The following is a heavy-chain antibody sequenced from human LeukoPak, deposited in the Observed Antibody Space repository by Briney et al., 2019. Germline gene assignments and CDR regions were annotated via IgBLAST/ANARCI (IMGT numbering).Heavy chain of an antibody. J-gene: IGHJ4*02. D-gene: IGHD3-9*01. CDR1: GFTVSSNY. CDR3: AKSHYDILTGYKNEIDY. Sequence: PGGSLRLSCAASGFTVSSNYMSWVRQAPGKGLEWVSVIYSGGSTYYADSVKGRFTISRDNSKNTLYLQMNSLRAEDTALYYCAKSHYDILTGYKNEIDYWGQGTLVTVSS. V-gene: IGHV3-53*05. CDR2: IYSGGST.